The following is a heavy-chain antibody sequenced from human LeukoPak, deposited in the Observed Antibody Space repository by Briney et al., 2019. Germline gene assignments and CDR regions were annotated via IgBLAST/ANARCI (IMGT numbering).Heavy chain of an antibody. CDR3: ARVPIRYSRSDRTPDY. J-gene: IGHJ4*02. V-gene: IGHV5-51*01. CDR1: GYSFTSYW. Sequence: GESLKISCKGSGYSFTSYWIGWVRQMPGKGLEWMGIIYPGDSDTRYSPSFQGQVTISADKSISTAYLQWSSLKASDTAMYYCARVPIRYSRSDRTPDYWGQGTLVTVSS. CDR2: IYPGDSDT. D-gene: IGHD6-13*01.